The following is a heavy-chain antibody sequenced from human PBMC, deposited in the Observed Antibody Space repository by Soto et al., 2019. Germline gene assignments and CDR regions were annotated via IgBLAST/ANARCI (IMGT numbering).Heavy chain of an antibody. V-gene: IGHV1-2*02. CDR3: ARDQWIQLWLLGYDF. Sequence: AASVKVSCKASGYTFTGYYMHWVRQAPGQGLEWMGWINPNSGGTNYAQKFQGRVTMTRDTSISTAYMELSRLRSDDTAVYYCARDQWIQLWLLGYDFWGPGTLVTVSS. CDR1: GYTFTGYY. J-gene: IGHJ4*02. D-gene: IGHD5-18*01. CDR2: INPNSGGT.